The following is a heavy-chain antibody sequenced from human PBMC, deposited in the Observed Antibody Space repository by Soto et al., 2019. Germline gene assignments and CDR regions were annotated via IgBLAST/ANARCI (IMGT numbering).Heavy chain of an antibody. CDR1: GGSVSSGAYY. CDR3: ARGGRSGWLGFDF. J-gene: IGHJ4*02. V-gene: IGHV4-31*03. D-gene: IGHD6-19*01. Sequence: PSETLSLTCTVSGGSVSSGAYYWNWIRQHPGKGLEWIGYIYYNGGTYYSPSLKSRVTISIDTSKIQFSLELSSVTAADTAIYYCARGGRSGWLGFDFWGLGALVTVSS. CDR2: IYYNGGT.